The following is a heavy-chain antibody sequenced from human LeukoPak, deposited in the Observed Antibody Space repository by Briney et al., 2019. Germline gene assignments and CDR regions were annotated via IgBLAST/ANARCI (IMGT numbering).Heavy chain of an antibody. CDR2: IYTSGST. CDR3: ARDLGYVGTADY. CDR1: GGSISSGSYY. D-gene: IGHD5-12*01. V-gene: IGHV4-61*02. Sequence: SQTLSLTCTVSGGSISSGSYYWSWIRQPAGKGLEWIGRIYTSGSTNYNPSLKGRVTMSVDTSKNQVSLKLSSVTAADTAVYYCARDLGYVGTADYWGQGTLVTVSS. J-gene: IGHJ4*02.